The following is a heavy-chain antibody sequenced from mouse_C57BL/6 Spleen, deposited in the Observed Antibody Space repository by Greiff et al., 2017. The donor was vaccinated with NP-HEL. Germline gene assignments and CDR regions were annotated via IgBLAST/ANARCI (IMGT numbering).Heavy chain of an antibody. V-gene: IGHV1-18*01. CDR2: INPNNGGT. Sequence: EVQLQQSGPELVKPGASVKIPCKASGYTFTDYNMDWVKQSHGKSLEWIGDINPNNGGTIYNQKFKGKATLTVDKSSSTAYMELRSLTSEDTAVYYCAREWGTGSSYGWYFDVWGTGTTVTVAS. J-gene: IGHJ1*03. CDR3: AREWGTGSSYGWYFDV. D-gene: IGHD1-1*01. CDR1: GYTFTDYN.